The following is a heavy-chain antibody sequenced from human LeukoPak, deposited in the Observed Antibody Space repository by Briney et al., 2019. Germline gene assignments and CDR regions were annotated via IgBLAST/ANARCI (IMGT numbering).Heavy chain of an antibody. CDR2: IKGKTAAGAP. J-gene: IGHJ4*02. Sequence: GGSLRLSCAASGFTFNSAWMSWVRQAPGKGLELVGRIKGKTAAGAPDYVASVKGRFTISRDDSKNTLFLQMNSLKTEDTAVYYCITGDYDFWSGFYSPNHYFDYWGQGTLVTVSS. V-gene: IGHV3-15*01. D-gene: IGHD3-3*01. CDR3: ITGDYDFWSGFYSPNHYFDY. CDR1: GFTFNSAW.